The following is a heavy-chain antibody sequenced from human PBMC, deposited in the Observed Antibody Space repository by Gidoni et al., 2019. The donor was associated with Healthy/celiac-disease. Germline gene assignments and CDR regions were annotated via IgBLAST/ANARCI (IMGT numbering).Heavy chain of an antibody. J-gene: IGHJ4*02. D-gene: IGHD3-3*01. V-gene: IGHV4-31*03. CDR1: GGSISSGGYY. CDR3: ARGQSSPGDFWSGYSSPEYPLDY. Sequence: QVQLQESGPGLVKPSQTLSLTCTVSGGSISSGGYYWSWIRQHPGKGLEWIGYIYYSGSTYYNPSLKSRVTISVDTSKNQFSLKLSSVTAADTAVYYCARGQSSPGDFWSGYSSPEYPLDYWGQGTLVTVSS. CDR2: IYYSGST.